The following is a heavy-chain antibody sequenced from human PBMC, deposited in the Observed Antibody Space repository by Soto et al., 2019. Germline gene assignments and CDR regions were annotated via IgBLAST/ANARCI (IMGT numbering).Heavy chain of an antibody. CDR3: ARALDDSSGYYGGLGY. J-gene: IGHJ4*02. CDR2: IYYTGST. D-gene: IGHD3-22*01. Sequence: SETLSLTCTVSGASISSGDYYWSWIRQPPGKGLEWIGYIYYTGSTYYNPSLKSRLTISVDTSKNQLSLKLTSLTAADTAVYYCARALDDSSGYYGGLGYWGQGILVTVSS. CDR1: GASISSGDYY. V-gene: IGHV4-30-4*01.